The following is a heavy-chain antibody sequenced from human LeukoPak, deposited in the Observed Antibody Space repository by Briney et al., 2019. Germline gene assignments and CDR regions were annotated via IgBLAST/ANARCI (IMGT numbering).Heavy chain of an antibody. V-gene: IGHV3-43*02. D-gene: IGHD1-26*01. CDR2: ISGDGGST. CDR3: ARWNSGSCSD. J-gene: IGHJ4*02. Sequence: GGSLRLSCAASGFTFDDYAMHWVRQAPGKGLEWVSLISGDGGSTYYADSVKGRFTISRDNCKNSLYLQMNSLRTEDTALYYCARWNSGSCSDWGQGTLVTVSS. CDR1: GFTFDDYA.